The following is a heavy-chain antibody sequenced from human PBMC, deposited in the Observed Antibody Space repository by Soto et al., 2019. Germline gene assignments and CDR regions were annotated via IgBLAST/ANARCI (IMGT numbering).Heavy chain of an antibody. V-gene: IGHV3-30-3*01. CDR2: ISYDGTNK. D-gene: IGHD5-18*01. J-gene: IGHJ4*02. CDR3: ARGDGYIYGNTFDS. CDR1: GFTISSNA. Sequence: VQLLESGGGLVQPGGSLRLSCAASGFTISSNAMYWVRQAPGKGLEWVAFISYDGTNKYYADSVTGRFTISRDNSRNTLYLQMNSLRAEDTAVYYCARGDGYIYGNTFDSWGQGTLVTVSS.